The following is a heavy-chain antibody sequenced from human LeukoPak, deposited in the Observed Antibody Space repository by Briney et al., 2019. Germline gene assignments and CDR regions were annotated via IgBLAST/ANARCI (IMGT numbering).Heavy chain of an antibody. CDR1: GGSFSSGNYY. CDR3: ARVMGWLQSKPFDY. V-gene: IGHV4-61*09. Sequence: KPSETLSLTCAVYGGSFSSGNYYWSWIRQPAGKGLEWIGHIYTSGTTNYNPSLKSRVTISVDTSKSQFSLKLSSVTAADTAVYYCARVMGWLQSKPFDYWGQGTLVTVSS. D-gene: IGHD5-24*01. J-gene: IGHJ4*02. CDR2: IYTSGTT.